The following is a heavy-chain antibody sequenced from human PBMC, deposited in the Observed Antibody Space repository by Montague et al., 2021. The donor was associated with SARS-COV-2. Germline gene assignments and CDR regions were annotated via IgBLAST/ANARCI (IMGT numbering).Heavy chain of an antibody. CDR2: ISYSGST. D-gene: IGHD3-22*01. CDR1: GASVSSGNSY. CDR3: ARIGFVSVSYYYNYPE. Sequence: SETLSLTCTVSGASVSSGNSYWNWIRQPAGKGLEWIGCISYSGSTNYSPALKSRVTISVDTSKNQLSLKVISATAADTAVYYCARIGFVSVSYYYNYPEWGQGALVTVSS. J-gene: IGHJ4*02. V-gene: IGHV4-61*10.